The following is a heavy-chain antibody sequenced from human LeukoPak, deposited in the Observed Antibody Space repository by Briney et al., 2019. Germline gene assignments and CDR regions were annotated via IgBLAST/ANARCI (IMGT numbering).Heavy chain of an antibody. J-gene: IGHJ3*02. V-gene: IGHV3-49*04. CDR1: GFTFGDYA. CDR2: IRSKAYGGTT. Sequence: GGSLRLSCTASGFTFGDYAMSWVRQAPGKGLEWVGFIRSKAYGGTTEYAASVKGRFTISRDDSKSIAYLQMNSLKTEDTAVYYCTRAYSGSYYGQDAFDIWGQGTMVTVSS. D-gene: IGHD1-26*01. CDR3: TRAYSGSYYGQDAFDI.